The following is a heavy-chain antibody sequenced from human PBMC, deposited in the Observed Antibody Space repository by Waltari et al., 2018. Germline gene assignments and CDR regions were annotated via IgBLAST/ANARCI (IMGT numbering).Heavy chain of an antibody. D-gene: IGHD1-26*01. CDR2: IHYTGDT. J-gene: IGHJ4*02. Sequence: QVQLQESGPGLVKPSETLSLTCGVSGYSITSAYWLAWFRQPPGKGLEWIASIHYTGDTQYSPSLKSRVTISADKSKNEVSLRLTSVTAADTAVYYCAGHEWGLPGFWGQGTLVTVSS. CDR1: GYSITSAYW. V-gene: IGHV4-38-2*01. CDR3: AGHEWGLPGF.